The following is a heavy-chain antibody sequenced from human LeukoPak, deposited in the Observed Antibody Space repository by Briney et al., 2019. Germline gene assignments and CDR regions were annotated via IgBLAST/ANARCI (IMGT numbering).Heavy chain of an antibody. CDR1: GFSFSVYE. CDR2: ISSSGSIT. V-gene: IGHV3-48*03. CDR3: TTLTAASNFDY. J-gene: IGHJ4*02. D-gene: IGHD6-25*01. Sequence: GGSPRLSCAASGFSFSVYEMHWVRQAPGKGLEWISDISSSGSITYYADSVKGRFTISRDNAKRLLFLQMNSLRAEDTAVYYCTTLTAASNFDYWGQGTLVTVSS.